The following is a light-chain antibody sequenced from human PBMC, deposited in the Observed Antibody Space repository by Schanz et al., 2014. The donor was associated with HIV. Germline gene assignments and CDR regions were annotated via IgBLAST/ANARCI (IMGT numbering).Light chain of an antibody. V-gene: IGKV1-39*01. CDR1: QDISNY. CDR3: QQSTGTPWT. J-gene: IGKJ1*01. Sequence: DIQMTQSPSSLSASVGDRVTITCQASQDISNYLNWYQQKPGKAPKLLIYDASNLETGVPSRFSGSGSGTDFTLTISSLQPEDFATYYCQQSTGTPWTFGQGTKVEIK. CDR2: DAS.